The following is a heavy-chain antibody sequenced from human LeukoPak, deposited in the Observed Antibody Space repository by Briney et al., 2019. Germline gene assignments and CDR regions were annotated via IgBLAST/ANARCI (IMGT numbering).Heavy chain of an antibody. CDR2: ISGSGGST. CDR3: AKNNILSGYHPSYFDY. CDR1: GFAFTSYA. V-gene: IGHV3-23*01. J-gene: IGHJ4*02. Sequence: PGGSLRLSCTASGFAFTSYALSWVRQAPGKRLEWVSAISGSGGSTYYADSVKGRFTISRDNFKNTLYLQMNSLRAEDTAVYYCAKNNILSGYHPSYFDYGAQGPRSTVS. D-gene: IGHD3-9*01.